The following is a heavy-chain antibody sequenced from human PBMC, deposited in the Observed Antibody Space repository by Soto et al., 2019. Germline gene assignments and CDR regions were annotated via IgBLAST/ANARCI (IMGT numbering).Heavy chain of an antibody. D-gene: IGHD3-3*01. CDR2: ISRSGGNT. J-gene: IGHJ4*02. CDR1: GFTFSTYA. Sequence: EVQLLESGGCLVQPGGSLRLSCAASGFTFSTYAMSWVRQAPGKGLEWVSGISRSGGNTYYADSVKGRLTISRDNSKNTLYLQMNNLRVEDTAVYYCADGGEWSFNFVYWGQGTLVTVSS. CDR3: ADGGEWSFNFVY. V-gene: IGHV3-23*01.